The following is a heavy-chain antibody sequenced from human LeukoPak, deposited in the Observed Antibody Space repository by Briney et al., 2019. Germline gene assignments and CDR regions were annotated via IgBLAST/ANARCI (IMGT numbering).Heavy chain of an antibody. CDR2: ISWNSGTI. D-gene: IGHD6-19*01. V-gene: IGHV3-9*01. Sequence: GGSLRLSCAASGFTFSNFWMHWVRQPPGKGLEWVSGISWNSGTIDYADSVRGRFTISRDNAKNSLYLQMDSLRVEDTAFYYCAKDNRRHYTSGPNPDSLHWGQGALVTVSS. CDR1: GFTFSNFW. J-gene: IGHJ4*02. CDR3: AKDNRRHYTSGPNPDSLH.